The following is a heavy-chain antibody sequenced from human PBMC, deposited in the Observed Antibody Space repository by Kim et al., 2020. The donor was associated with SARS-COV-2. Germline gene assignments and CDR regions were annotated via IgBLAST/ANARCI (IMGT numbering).Heavy chain of an antibody. D-gene: IGHD4-17*01. V-gene: IGHV3-23*01. CDR2: T. Sequence: TYYADSVKGRFTIARDNSKSTLYLQMNSLRAEDTAIYYCAKTERRDYSDYYWGQGTLVTVSS. CDR3: AKTERRDYSDYY. J-gene: IGHJ4*02.